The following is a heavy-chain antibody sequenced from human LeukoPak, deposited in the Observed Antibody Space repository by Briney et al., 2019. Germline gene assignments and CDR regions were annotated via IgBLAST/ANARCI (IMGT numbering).Heavy chain of an antibody. V-gene: IGHV4-59*01. CDR3: PRVHHSGDYDGSDI. D-gene: IGHD4-17*01. J-gene: IGHJ3*02. CDR2: IYYSGST. CDR1: GGSISSYY. Sequence: PSETLSLTCTVSGGSISSYYWSWIRQPPGKGLEWIGYIYYSGSTNYNPSLKSRVTISVDTSKNEFSLKLTSVTAADTAVYSCPRVHHSGDYDGSDIWGQGKMVTVS.